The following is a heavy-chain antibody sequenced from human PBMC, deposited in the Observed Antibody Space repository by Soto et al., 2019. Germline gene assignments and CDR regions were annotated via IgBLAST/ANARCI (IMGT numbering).Heavy chain of an antibody. V-gene: IGHV4-34*01. D-gene: IGHD3-3*01. CDR1: GGSFSGYY. CDR2: INHSGST. Sequence: PSETLSLTCAVYGGSFSGYYWSWIRQPPGKGLEWIGEINHSGSTNYNPSLKSRVTISVDTSKNQFSLKLSSVTAADTAVYYCARARDYDFWSGYSYPVWFDPWGQGTLVTVSS. J-gene: IGHJ5*02. CDR3: ARARDYDFWSGYSYPVWFDP.